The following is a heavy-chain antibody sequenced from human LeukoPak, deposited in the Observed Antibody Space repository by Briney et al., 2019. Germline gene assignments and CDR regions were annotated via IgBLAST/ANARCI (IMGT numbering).Heavy chain of an antibody. J-gene: IGHJ4*02. CDR2: ISGSGGST. CDR3: AREGPYGSGRTLD. D-gene: IGHD3-10*01. CDR1: GFTVSTNY. Sequence: GGSLRLSCAASGFTVSTNYMSWVRQAPGKGLEWVSAISGSGGSTYYADSVKGRFTISRDNSKNTLYLQMNSLRAEDTAVYYCAREGPYGSGRTLDWGQGTLVTVSS. V-gene: IGHV3-23*01.